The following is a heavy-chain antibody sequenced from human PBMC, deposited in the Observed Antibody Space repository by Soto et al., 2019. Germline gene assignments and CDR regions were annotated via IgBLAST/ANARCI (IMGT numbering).Heavy chain of an antibody. CDR2: IYHSGST. J-gene: IGHJ6*02. CDR1: GGSISSSNW. D-gene: IGHD1-26*01. V-gene: IGHV4-4*02. Sequence: QVQLQESGPGLVKPSGTLSLTCAVSGGSISSSNWWSWVRQPPGKGLEWIGEIYHSGSTNYNPSLNSRVTISVDKSKNHLSLKLSSVTAADTAVYYCARVSGSYYYGMDVWGQGTTVTVSS. CDR3: ARVSGSYYYGMDV.